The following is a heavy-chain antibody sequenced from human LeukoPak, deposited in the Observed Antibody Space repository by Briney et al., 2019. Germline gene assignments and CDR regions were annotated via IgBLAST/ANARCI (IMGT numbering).Heavy chain of an antibody. CDR3: ARDNCIGGSCFTLDY. D-gene: IGHD2-15*01. V-gene: IGHV4-4*07. Sequence: SETLSLTCTVSGGSINSYYWSWIRQPARKGLEWIGRMYTSGSTNYNPSLKRRVTMSVDTSKNQFSLKLSSVTAADTAVYYCARDNCIGGSCFTLDYWGQGTLVTVSS. CDR1: GGSINSYY. J-gene: IGHJ4*02. CDR2: MYTSGST.